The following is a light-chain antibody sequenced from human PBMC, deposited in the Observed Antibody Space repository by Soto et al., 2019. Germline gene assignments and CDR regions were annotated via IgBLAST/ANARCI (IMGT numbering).Light chain of an antibody. Sequence: VVLTQSPVTLSLSPGERATLSCRASQSFRGLLAWYQQKPGQAPRLLIYDEYNRATGIPHRFSGSGSGTDFTLTISSLEPEDSAVYYCQKRHMWPITCGQGTRLEIK. CDR1: QSFRGL. J-gene: IGKJ5*01. CDR2: DEY. CDR3: QKRHMWPIT. V-gene: IGKV3-11*01.